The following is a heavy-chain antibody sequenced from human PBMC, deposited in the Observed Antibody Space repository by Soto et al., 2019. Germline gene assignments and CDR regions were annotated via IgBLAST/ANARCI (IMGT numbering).Heavy chain of an antibody. V-gene: IGHV3-21*01. CDR2: ISSNSAYI. J-gene: IGHJ5*02. CDR1: GFTFSSFT. D-gene: IGHD6-13*01. CDR3: TRDASRDSSARGWFDP. Sequence: GGSLRLSCAASGFTFSSFTMNWVLQPPGTGLEWVSTISSNSAYIYYTDALRGRFTISRDNAKNSLHLQMNSLRAEDTAVYYCTRDASRDSSARGWFDPWGPGTLVTVSS.